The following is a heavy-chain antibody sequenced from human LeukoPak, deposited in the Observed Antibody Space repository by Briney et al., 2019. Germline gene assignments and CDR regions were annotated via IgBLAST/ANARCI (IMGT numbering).Heavy chain of an antibody. CDR2: INPSGGST. Sequence: GASVKVSCKASGYTFTSYYMHWVRQAPGQGLEWMGIINPSGGSTSYAQKFQGRVTMTRDTSTSTVYMELSSLRSEDTAVYYCARDFRGVKEGQRRANWFDPWGQGTLVTVSS. V-gene: IGHV1-46*01. CDR3: ARDFRGVKEGQRRANWFDP. CDR1: GYTFTSYY. J-gene: IGHJ5*02. D-gene: IGHD3-10*01.